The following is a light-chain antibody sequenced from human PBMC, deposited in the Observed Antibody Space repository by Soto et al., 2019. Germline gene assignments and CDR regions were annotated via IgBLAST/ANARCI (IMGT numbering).Light chain of an antibody. CDR2: EGS. CDR1: SNDVGRYNQ. V-gene: IGLV2-23*01. Sequence: QSVLTQPASVSGSPGQSITISCTGSSNDVGRYNQVSWYQQHPGKAPKVMIYEGSQRPPGVSNRFSGSKSGNTASLTISGLQAEDEADYYCCSYVGSTTYVFGTGTKVTVL. CDR3: CSYVGSTTYV. J-gene: IGLJ1*01.